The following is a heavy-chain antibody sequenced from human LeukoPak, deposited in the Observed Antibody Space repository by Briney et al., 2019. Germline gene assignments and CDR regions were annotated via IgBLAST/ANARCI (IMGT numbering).Heavy chain of an antibody. J-gene: IGHJ6*02. V-gene: IGHV4-59*06. CDR1: GGSISSYY. D-gene: IGHD2-2*01. Sequence: SETLSLTCTVSGGSISSYYWSWIRQHPGKGLEWIGYIYYSGSTYYNPSLKSRVTISVDTSKNQFSLKLSSVSAADTAVYYCARDRFISAIVVVPAAIGMDVWGQGTTVTVSS. CDR3: ARDRFISAIVVVPAAIGMDV. CDR2: IYYSGST.